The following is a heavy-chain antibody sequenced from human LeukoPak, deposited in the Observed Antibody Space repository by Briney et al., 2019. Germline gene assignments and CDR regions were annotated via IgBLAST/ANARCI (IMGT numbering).Heavy chain of an antibody. D-gene: IGHD6-13*01. Sequence: ASVKVSCKASGYTFTDYYMHWVRQAPGQGLEWMGWINPNSGGTNCAQKFQGRVTMTRDTSISTAYMELSRLRSDDTAVYYCARDLEQQLAHAFDIWGQGTMVTVSS. J-gene: IGHJ3*02. V-gene: IGHV1-2*02. CDR2: INPNSGGT. CDR3: ARDLEQQLAHAFDI. CDR1: GYTFTDYY.